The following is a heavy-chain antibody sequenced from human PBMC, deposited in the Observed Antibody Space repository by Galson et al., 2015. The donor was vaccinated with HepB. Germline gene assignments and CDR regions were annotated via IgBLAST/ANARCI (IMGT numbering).Heavy chain of an antibody. CDR3: AKGHCSGGSCYSFAAFDM. CDR2: ISASGSST. CDR1: GFTFSSHV. V-gene: IGHV3-23*01. D-gene: IGHD2-15*01. J-gene: IGHJ3*02. Sequence: SLRLSCAASGFTFSSHVMNWVRQAPGKGLEWVSAISASGSSTYYAGSVKGRFTISRDNSKNTLYLQMNSLRAEDTAIYYCAKGHCSGGSCYSFAAFDMWGPGTMVTVSS.